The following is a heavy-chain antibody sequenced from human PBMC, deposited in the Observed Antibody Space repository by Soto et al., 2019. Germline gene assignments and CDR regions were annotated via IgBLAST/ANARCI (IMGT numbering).Heavy chain of an antibody. V-gene: IGHV3-23*01. CDR3: VKERYAQLWLEDYGMDV. D-gene: IGHD5-18*01. J-gene: IGHJ6*02. CDR1: GFSFRKYA. CDR2: ISGSGGSGRG. Sequence: EVQLLESGGGLVQPGGSLRLSCVGSGFSFRKYAMNWVRQAPGKGLEWVSGISGSGGSGRGFYADPVKGRFTISRDNSKNTLYLQMSSLGPEDTAVYYCVKERYAQLWLEDYGMDVWGQGTTVTV.